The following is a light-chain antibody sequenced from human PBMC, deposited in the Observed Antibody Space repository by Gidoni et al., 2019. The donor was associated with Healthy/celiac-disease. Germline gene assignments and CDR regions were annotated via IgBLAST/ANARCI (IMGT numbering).Light chain of an antibody. CDR2: DAS. CDR3: QQYNRSPYT. J-gene: IGKJ2*01. CDR1: QSISSW. Sequence: DIQMTQSPSTLSASVGDRVTITCRASQSISSWLAWYQQKPGKAPKLLIYDASSLESGVPSRFSGSGSGTEFTLTISSLQPDDFATYYCQQYNRSPYTFGQXTKLEIK. V-gene: IGKV1-5*01.